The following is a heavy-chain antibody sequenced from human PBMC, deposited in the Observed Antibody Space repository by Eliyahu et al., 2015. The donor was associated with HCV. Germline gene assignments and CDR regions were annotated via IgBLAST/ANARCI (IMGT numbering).Heavy chain of an antibody. CDR2: ISSSSIYT. CDR3: ASGIRIYIDGEFDY. J-gene: IGHJ4*02. Sequence: QVQLVESGGGLVKPGGSLXLSCAASGFXFSDYYMSWIRXAPGKGLEWVSYISSSSIYTNYADSVKGRFTISRDNAKNSLYLQMNSLRAEDTAVYYCASGIRIYIDGEFDYWGQGTLVTVSS. V-gene: IGHV3-11*06. D-gene: IGHD3-9*01. CDR1: GFXFSDYY.